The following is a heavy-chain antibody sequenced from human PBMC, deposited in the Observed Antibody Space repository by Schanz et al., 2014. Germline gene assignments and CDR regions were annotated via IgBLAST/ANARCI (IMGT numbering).Heavy chain of an antibody. CDR3: LAPDYDMDV. CDR2: ISGSGGST. CDR1: GFTFSSYA. V-gene: IGHV3-23*01. J-gene: IGHJ6*02. Sequence: EMQLLESGGGLVQPGGSLRLSCAASGFTFSSYAMSWVRQAPGKGLEWVSAISGSGGSTYYADSVKGRFTMSRDNAKNSVFLQMNSLRDEDTAVYYCLAPDYDMDVWGQGTTVTVSS.